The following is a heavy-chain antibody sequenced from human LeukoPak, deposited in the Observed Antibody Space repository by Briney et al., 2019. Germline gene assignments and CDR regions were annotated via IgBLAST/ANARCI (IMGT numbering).Heavy chain of an antibody. CDR3: ARVGRITMVRGVIYSGMDV. CDR1: GGSFSGYY. Sequence: PSETLSLTRAVYGGSFSGYYWSWIRQPPGKGLEWIGEINHSGSTNYNPSLKSRVTISVDTSKNQFSLKLSSVTAPDTAVYYCARVGRITMVRGVIYSGMDVWGKGTTVTVSS. J-gene: IGHJ6*04. V-gene: IGHV4-34*01. D-gene: IGHD3-10*01. CDR2: INHSGST.